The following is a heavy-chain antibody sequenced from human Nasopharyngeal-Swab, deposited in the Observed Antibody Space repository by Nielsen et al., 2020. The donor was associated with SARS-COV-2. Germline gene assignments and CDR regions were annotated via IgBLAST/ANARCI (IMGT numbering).Heavy chain of an antibody. D-gene: IGHD5-12*01. CDR3: ARWPEGGYDSAFDI. V-gene: IGHV4-34*01. CDR1: GGSFSGYY. Sequence: GSLRLSCAVYGGSFSGYYWSWLRQPPGKGLEWIGEINHSGSTNYNPSLKSRVTISVDTSKNQFSLKLSSVTAADTAVYYCARWPEGGYDSAFDIWGQGTMVTVSS. J-gene: IGHJ3*02. CDR2: INHSGST.